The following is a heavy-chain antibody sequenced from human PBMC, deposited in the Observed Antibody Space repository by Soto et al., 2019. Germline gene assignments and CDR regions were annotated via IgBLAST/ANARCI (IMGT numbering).Heavy chain of an antibody. V-gene: IGHV3-23*01. CDR2: ISASGGST. CDR3: AKVLSSGSYSGALEY. CDR1: GFSITSFA. J-gene: IGHJ4*02. D-gene: IGHD1-26*01. Sequence: HPGGSLRLSCVASGFSITSFAMSWVRQAPGKGLEWASAISASGGSTYADSVKGRFTISRDNSKNTLYLQMNSLRVEDTAVYYCAKVLSSGSYSGALEYWGQGALVTV.